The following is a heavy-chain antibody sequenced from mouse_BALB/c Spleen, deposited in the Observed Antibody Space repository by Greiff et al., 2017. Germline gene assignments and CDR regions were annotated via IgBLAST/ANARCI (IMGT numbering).Heavy chain of an antibody. CDR2: IWAGGST. Sequence: VQLQQSGPGLVAPSQSLSITCTVSGFSLTSYGVHWVRQPPGKGLEWLGVIWAGGSTNYNSALMSRLSISKDNSKSQVFLKMNSLQTDDTAMYYCARDQTGTAYWGQGTLVTVSA. CDR3: ARDQTGTAY. V-gene: IGHV2-9*02. CDR1: GFSLTSYG. J-gene: IGHJ3*01. D-gene: IGHD4-1*01.